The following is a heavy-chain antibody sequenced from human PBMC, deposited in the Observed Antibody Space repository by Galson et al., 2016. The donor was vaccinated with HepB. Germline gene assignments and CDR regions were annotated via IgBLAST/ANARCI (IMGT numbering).Heavy chain of an antibody. CDR2: IYHSGST. J-gene: IGHJ2*01. V-gene: IGHV4-38-2*02. D-gene: IGHD3-10*01. CDR3: ARDRVWYFDL. CDR1: GYSISSGYQ. Sequence: SETLSLTCAVSGYSISSGYQWGWIRQPPGKGLEWIGSIYHSGSTYYNPSLKSRVTISVDTSKNQFSLKLSSVTAADTAVYFCARDRVWYFDLWGRGTLVTVSS.